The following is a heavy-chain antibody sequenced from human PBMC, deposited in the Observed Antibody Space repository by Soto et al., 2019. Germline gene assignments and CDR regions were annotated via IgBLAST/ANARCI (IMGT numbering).Heavy chain of an antibody. Sequence: QVQLQESGPGLVKPSQTLSLTCTVSGGSISSGDYYWSWIRQPPGKGLEWIGYIYYSGSTYYNPSLKSRVTISVDTSKNQFSLKLSSVTAADTAVYYCASARPTLNWNYLGDLDYWGQGTLVTVSS. CDR3: ASARPTLNWNYLGDLDY. CDR1: GGSISSGDYY. D-gene: IGHD1-7*01. J-gene: IGHJ4*02. CDR2: IYYSGST. V-gene: IGHV4-30-4*01.